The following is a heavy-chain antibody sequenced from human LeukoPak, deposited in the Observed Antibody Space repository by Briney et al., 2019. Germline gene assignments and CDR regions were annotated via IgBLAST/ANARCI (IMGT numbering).Heavy chain of an antibody. V-gene: IGHV1-18*01. CDR3: ARDTPTYNYGSGTGRRNYYYYYGMDV. J-gene: IGHJ6*02. CDR1: GYTFTSYG. CDR2: ISAYNGNT. Sequence: ASVKVSCKASGYTFTSYGISWVRQAPGQGLEWMGWISAYNGNTNYAQKLQGRVTMTTDTSTSTAYMELRSLRSNDTAVYYCARDTPTYNYGSGTGRRNYYYYYGMDVWGQGTTVTVSS. D-gene: IGHD3-10*01.